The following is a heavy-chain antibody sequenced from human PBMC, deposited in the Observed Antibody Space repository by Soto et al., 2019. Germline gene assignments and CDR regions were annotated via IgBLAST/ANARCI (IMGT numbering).Heavy chain of an antibody. CDR3: AKDRSPGPADYYFDY. CDR2: ISDDGGDK. Sequence: GGSLRLSCAASGFTFSSYGMHWVRQAPGKGLVWVAVISDDGGDKYYADSVKGRFTISRDNSKNTLYLQMNSLRIEDTAVFYCAKDRSPGPADYYFDYWGQGTLVTVSS. CDR1: GFTFSSYG. D-gene: IGHD3-3*01. J-gene: IGHJ4*02. V-gene: IGHV3-30*18.